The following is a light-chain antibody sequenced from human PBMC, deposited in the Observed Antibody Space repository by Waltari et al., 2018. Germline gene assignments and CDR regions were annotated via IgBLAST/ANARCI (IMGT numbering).Light chain of an antibody. J-gene: IGKJ1*01. V-gene: IGKV2-28*01. CDR3: MQALQTSWT. CDR2: LGS. Sequence: DIVMTQSPLSLPVTHGEPASITCRSSQSLLHSNGYNYLDWYLQKPGQSPQLLIYLGSNRAAGVPDRFSDSGSGTDFTLKISRVEAEDVGVYYCMQALQTSWTFGQGTKVEIK. CDR1: QSLLHSNGYNY.